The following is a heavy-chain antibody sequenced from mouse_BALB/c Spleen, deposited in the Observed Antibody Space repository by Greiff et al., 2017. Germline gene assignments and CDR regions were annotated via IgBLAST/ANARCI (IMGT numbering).Heavy chain of an antibody. CDR1: GYTFTSYW. J-gene: IGHJ3*01. CDR2: INPSTGYT. CDR3: ARSPYYYGSNSFAY. D-gene: IGHD1-1*01. V-gene: IGHV1-7*01. Sequence: QVQLQQSGAELAKPGASVKMSCKASGYTFTSYWMHWVKQRPGQGLEWIGYINPSTGYTEYNQKFKDKATLTADKSSSTAYMQLSSLTSEDSAVYYCARSPYYYGSNSFAYGGQGTLVTVSA.